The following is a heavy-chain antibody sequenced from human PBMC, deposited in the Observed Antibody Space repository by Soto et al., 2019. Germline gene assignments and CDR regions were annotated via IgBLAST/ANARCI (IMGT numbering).Heavy chain of an antibody. CDR2: ISTSGGSI. J-gene: IGHJ4*02. CDR1: GFTFSSYD. Sequence: EVQLVESGGGLVQPGGSLRLSCAASGFTFSSYDMNWVRQAPGKGLEWVSYISTSGGSINYADSVKGRFTVSRDNAKNSLYLQMNSLRAEDTAVYCCARDPGCSNGVCSRFDYWGQGTLVTVSS. D-gene: IGHD2-8*01. V-gene: IGHV3-48*03. CDR3: ARDPGCSNGVCSRFDY.